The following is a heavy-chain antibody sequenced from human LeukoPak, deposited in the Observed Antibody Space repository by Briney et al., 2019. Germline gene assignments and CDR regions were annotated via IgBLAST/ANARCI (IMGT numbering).Heavy chain of an antibody. D-gene: IGHD5-12*01. J-gene: IGHJ5*02. CDR2: IYYSGST. CDR1: GGSISSYY. Sequence: SETLSLTCTVSGGSISSYYWSWIRQPPGKGLEWIGYIYYSGSTNYNPSLKSRVTISVDTSKNQFSLKLSSVTAADTAVYYCARDRGYSGYGSRDWFDPWGQGTLVTVSS. V-gene: IGHV4-59*01. CDR3: ARDRGYSGYGSRDWFDP.